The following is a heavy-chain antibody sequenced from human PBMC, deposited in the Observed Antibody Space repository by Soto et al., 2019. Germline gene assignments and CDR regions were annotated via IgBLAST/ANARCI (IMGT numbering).Heavy chain of an antibody. V-gene: IGHV3-11*01. D-gene: IGHD6-13*01. CDR2: ITSSGSSK. J-gene: IGHJ4*02. CDR1: GFSFSDHY. CDR3: ARDWGVSSWDNTDY. Sequence: QAQLVESGGDLVKPGGSLRLSCIASGFSFSDHYMSWIRQAPGKGLEWVSHITSSGSSKYYADSVKGRFTISRDNAKNSLYLQMNSLRAEDTAVYYCARDWGVSSWDNTDYWGQGTLVTVSS.